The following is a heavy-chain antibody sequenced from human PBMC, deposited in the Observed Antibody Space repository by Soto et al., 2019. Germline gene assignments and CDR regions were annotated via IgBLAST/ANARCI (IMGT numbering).Heavy chain of an antibody. V-gene: IGHV1-69*01. J-gene: IGHJ6*02. CDR1: GGTFSSYA. Sequence: QVQLVQSGAEVKKPGSSVKVSCKASGGTFSSYAISWVRQAPGQGLEWMGGIIPIFGTANYAQKFQGRVTITADESTSTAHMELSSLRSEDTAVYYCARGTVNRQYGDYVYYYYGMDVWGQGTTVTVSS. CDR3: ARGTVNRQYGDYVYYYYGMDV. CDR2: IIPIFGTA. D-gene: IGHD4-17*01.